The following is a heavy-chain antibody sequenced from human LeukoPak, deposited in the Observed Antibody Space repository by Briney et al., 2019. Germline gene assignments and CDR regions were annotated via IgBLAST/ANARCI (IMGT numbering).Heavy chain of an antibody. Sequence: ASVKVSCKASGYTFTGYYMHWVRQAPGQGLEWMGWINPNSGGTNYAQKFQGRVTMTRDTSISTAYMELSRLRSDDTAVYYCARGYYYESSGYYFDYWGQGTLVTVSS. CDR1: GYTFTGYY. CDR3: ARGYYYESSGYYFDY. CDR2: INPNSGGT. J-gene: IGHJ4*02. V-gene: IGHV1-2*02. D-gene: IGHD3-22*01.